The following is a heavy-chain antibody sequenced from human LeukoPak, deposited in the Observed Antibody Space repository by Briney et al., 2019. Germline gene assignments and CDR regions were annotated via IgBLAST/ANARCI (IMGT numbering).Heavy chain of an antibody. CDR1: GFTFSSYA. Sequence: GGSLRLSCAASGFTFSSYAMSWVRQAPGKGLEWVSAISGSGGSTYYADSVKGRFTISRDNSKNTLYLQMNSLRSEDTAVYYCATPMDGSSSWLDYWGQGTLVTVSS. CDR3: ATPMDGSSSWLDY. J-gene: IGHJ4*02. V-gene: IGHV3-23*01. CDR2: ISGSGGST. D-gene: IGHD6-13*01.